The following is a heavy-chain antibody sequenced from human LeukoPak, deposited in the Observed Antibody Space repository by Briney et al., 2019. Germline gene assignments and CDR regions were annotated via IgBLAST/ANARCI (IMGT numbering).Heavy chain of an antibody. CDR1: GFSLSTSGVA. CDR2: IYWDDDK. V-gene: IGHV2-5*02. D-gene: IGHD5-18*01. CDR3: AHSEDTALVHDAFDI. Sequence: SGPTLVNPTQTLTLTCTSSGFSLSTSGVAVGWIGQPPGKALEWLALIYWDDDKRYSPSLKSRLSITKDTSKNQVVLTMTNMDPVDTATYYCAHSEDTALVHDAFDIWGQGTMVTVSS. J-gene: IGHJ3*02.